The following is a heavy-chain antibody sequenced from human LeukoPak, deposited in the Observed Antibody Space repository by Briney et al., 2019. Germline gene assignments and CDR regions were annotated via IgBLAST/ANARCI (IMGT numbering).Heavy chain of an antibody. J-gene: IGHJ4*02. CDR1: GGSISSSNW. CDR3: ARHRDAAGRRYYFDY. D-gene: IGHD6-13*01. Sequence: PSETLSLTCAVSGGSISSSNWWSWVRQPPGKGLEWIGEIYHSGSTNYNPSLKSRVTISVDKSKNQFSLKLSSVTAADTAVYYCARHRDAAGRRYYFDYWGQGTLVTVSS. CDR2: IYHSGST. V-gene: IGHV4-4*02.